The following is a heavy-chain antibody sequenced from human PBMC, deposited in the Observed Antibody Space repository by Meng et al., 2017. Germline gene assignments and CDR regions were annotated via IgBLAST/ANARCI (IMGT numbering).Heavy chain of an antibody. CDR1: GDSVSSNSAA. Sequence: EHRPPAGPGPVKPSQTLSLTCAISGDSVSSNSAAWNWISQSPSRGLEWLGRTYYRSKWYNEYTVSVKSRITINPDTSKNQFSLQLNSVTPEDTAVYYCARAYCSGGSCEFDYWGQGTLVTVSS. J-gene: IGHJ4*02. V-gene: IGHV6-1*01. D-gene: IGHD2-15*01. CDR2: TYYRSKWYN. CDR3: ARAYCSGGSCEFDY.